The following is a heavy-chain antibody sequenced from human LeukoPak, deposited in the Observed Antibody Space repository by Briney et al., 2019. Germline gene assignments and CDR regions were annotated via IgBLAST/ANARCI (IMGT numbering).Heavy chain of an antibody. D-gene: IGHD6-13*01. Sequence: GVLRLSCAPSGFTFSTYWMSWVRQAPGKGLEWVANIKQDGSEKYYVDSVKGRFTISRDNAKNSLYLQMNSLRAEDTAMYYCARDSAGNDYWGQGTLVTVST. CDR2: IKQDGSEK. J-gene: IGHJ4*02. CDR3: ARDSAGNDY. CDR1: GFTFSTYW. V-gene: IGHV3-7*01.